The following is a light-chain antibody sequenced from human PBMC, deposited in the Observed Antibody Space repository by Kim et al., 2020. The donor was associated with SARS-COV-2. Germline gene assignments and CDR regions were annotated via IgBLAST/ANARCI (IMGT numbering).Light chain of an antibody. CDR1: QSVSSN. CDR2: GAS. V-gene: IGKV3-15*01. Sequence: EIVMTQSPATLSVSPGERATLSCRASQSVSSNLAWYQQKPGQAPRLLIYGASTRATGIPARFSGSGSGTEFTLTISSLQSEDFALYYCQHHNNWPLTFGQGTKVDIK. CDR3: QHHNNWPLT. J-gene: IGKJ1*01.